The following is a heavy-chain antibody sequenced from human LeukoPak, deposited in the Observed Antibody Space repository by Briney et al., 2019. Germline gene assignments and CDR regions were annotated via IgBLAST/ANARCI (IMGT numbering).Heavy chain of an antibody. CDR3: ARKDYGDSFDY. D-gene: IGHD4-17*01. CDR1: GYTFTNYG. J-gene: IGHJ4*02. V-gene: IGHV1-18*01. CDR2: IKTYNGNA. Sequence: GASVKVPCKASGYTFTNYGISWVRQAPGRGLEWMGWIKTYNGNANYAQKFQGRVTMTTDTSTSTAYMELRSLRSDDTAVYYCARKDYGDSFDYWGQGTLVTVSS.